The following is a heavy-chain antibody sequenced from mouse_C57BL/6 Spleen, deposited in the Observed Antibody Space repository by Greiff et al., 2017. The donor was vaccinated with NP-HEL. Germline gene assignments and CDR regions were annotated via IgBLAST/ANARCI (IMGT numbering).Heavy chain of an antibody. CDR3: ARTLGRDEAMDY. V-gene: IGHV5-16*01. CDR2: INYDGSST. Sequence: EVMLVESEGGLVQPGSSMKLSCTAPGFTFSDYYMAWVRQVPEKGLEWVANINYDGSSTYYLDSLKSRFIISRDNAKNILYLQMSSLKSEDTATYYCARTLGRDEAMDYWGQGTSVTVSS. J-gene: IGHJ4*01. CDR1: GFTFSDYY. D-gene: IGHD4-1*01.